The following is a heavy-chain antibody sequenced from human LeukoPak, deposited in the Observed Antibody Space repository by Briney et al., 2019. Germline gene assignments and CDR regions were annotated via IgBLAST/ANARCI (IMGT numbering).Heavy chain of an antibody. CDR3: ERALNVDIVATYRDRGTRSYYFDY. V-gene: IGHV4-34*01. D-gene: IGHD5-12*01. J-gene: IGHJ4*02. CDR1: GGSFSGYY. Sequence: SETLSLTCAVYGGSFSGYYWSWIRQPPGKGLEWIGEIYHSGSTNYNPSLKSRVTISVDTSKNQFSLKLSSVTAADTAVYYCERALNVDIVATYRDRGTRSYYFDYWGQGTLVTVSS. CDR2: IYHSGST.